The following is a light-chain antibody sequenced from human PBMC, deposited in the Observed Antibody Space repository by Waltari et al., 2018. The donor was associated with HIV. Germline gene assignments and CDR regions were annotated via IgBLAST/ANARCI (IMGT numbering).Light chain of an antibody. V-gene: IGKV1-5*03. CDR3: QQFLTYPT. Sequence: DIQMTQSPSTLSASVGERVTIPCRAGQTISNLLAWYQQKPGKAPKLLIYEASTLDSGVPLRFSGSGSGTEFTLTISGLQPDDFATYYCQQFLTYPTFGQGTKLEIK. CDR1: QTISNL. CDR2: EAS. J-gene: IGKJ2*01.